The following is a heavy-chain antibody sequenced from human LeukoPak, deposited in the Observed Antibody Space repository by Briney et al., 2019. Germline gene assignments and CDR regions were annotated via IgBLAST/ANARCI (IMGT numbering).Heavy chain of an antibody. J-gene: IGHJ5*02. D-gene: IGHD1-26*01. CDR1: GYAFTRHY. CDR3: ARDNSVGDYAWWFDP. V-gene: IGHV1-46*01. Sequence: ASVTVSCKASGYAFTRHYMHWVRQAPGQGLEWMGLINPSGSSTIYAQKFQGRVTMTRDMSTSTDYMELSSLRSEDTAVYYCARDNSVGDYAWWFDPWGQGTLVTVSS. CDR2: INPSGSST.